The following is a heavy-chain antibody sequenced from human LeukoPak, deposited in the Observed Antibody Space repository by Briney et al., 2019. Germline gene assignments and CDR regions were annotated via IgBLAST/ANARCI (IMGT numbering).Heavy chain of an antibody. Sequence: SETLSLTCTVSGGSISSYYWSWIRQPPGKGLEWIAYISDIGSINYNPSLKSRVTISLDTSKNQFSLKLSSVTAADTAVYYCARHYDFWSGYSYGMDVWGQGTTVTVSS. CDR3: ARHYDFWSGYSYGMDV. CDR2: ISDIGSI. V-gene: IGHV4-59*08. J-gene: IGHJ6*02. D-gene: IGHD3-3*01. CDR1: GGSISSYY.